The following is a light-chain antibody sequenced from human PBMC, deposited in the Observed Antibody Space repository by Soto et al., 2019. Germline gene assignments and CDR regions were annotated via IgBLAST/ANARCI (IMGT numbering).Light chain of an antibody. Sequence: QAVVTQPPSASGTPGQRVTIACSGSSSNIGSTTVKWYQQLPGTAPKLLIYNNNQRPSWVPDRFSGSKSGTSASLAISGRQSEDEADYYCAAWDDSLNGVVFGGGTKLTVL. CDR3: AAWDDSLNGVV. CDR2: NNN. V-gene: IGLV1-44*01. CDR1: SSNIGSTT. J-gene: IGLJ3*02.